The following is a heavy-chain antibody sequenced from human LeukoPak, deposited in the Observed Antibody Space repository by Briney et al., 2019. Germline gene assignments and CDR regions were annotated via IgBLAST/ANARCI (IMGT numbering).Heavy chain of an antibody. J-gene: IGHJ6*03. CDR1: GGTFSSYA. CDR3: ARGTPHILTGSVLSDYYYYYMDV. CDR2: IIPIFGTA. Sequence: SVKVSCKASGGTFSSYAISWVRQAPGQGLEWMGGIIPIFGTANYAQKFQGRVTITTDESTSTAYMELSSLRSEDTAVYYCARGTPHILTGSVLSDYYYYYMDVWGEGTTVTVSS. V-gene: IGHV1-69*05. D-gene: IGHD3-9*01.